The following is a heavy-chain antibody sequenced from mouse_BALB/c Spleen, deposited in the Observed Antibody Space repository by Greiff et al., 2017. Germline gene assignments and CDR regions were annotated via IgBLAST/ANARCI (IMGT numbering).Heavy chain of an antibody. Sequence: QVQLKESAAELARPGASVKMSCKASGYTFTSYTMHWVKQRPGQGLEWIGYINPSSGYTEYNQKFKDKTTLTADKSSSTAYMQLSSLTSEDSAVYYCARGNYVSMDYWGQGTSGTVAS. CDR2: INPSSGYT. J-gene: IGHJ4*01. CDR1: GYTFTSYT. D-gene: IGHD2-1*01. V-gene: IGHV1-4*02. CDR3: ARGNYVSMDY.